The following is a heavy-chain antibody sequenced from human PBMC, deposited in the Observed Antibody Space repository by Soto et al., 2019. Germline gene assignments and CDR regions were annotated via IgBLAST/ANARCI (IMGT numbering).Heavy chain of an antibody. CDR3: ARESGGSPYFDY. Sequence: PGGSLRLSCAASGFTFSSYSMNWVRQAPGKGLEWVSSISSSSSYIYYADSVKGRFTISRDNAKNSLYLQMNSLRAEDTAVYYCARESGGSPYFDYWGQGTLVTVSS. V-gene: IGHV3-21*01. J-gene: IGHJ4*02. D-gene: IGHD1-26*01. CDR1: GFTFSSYS. CDR2: ISSSSSYI.